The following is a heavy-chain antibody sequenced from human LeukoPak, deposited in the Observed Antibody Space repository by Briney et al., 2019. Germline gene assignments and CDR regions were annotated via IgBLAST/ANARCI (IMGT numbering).Heavy chain of an antibody. CDR3: EKSAIFGVVITCFNY. V-gene: IGHV3-23*01. CDR2: SSGSCSST. Sequence: GWSLRLSCAASGFTFSNYAMNWVRQAPGKGLEWVSRSSGSCSSTDYAESVKGRFTIYSDNSKNTLYMQVNSLRDEDTAVYYCEKSAIFGVVITCFNYWGQGTMVTVSS. CDR1: GFTFSNYA. D-gene: IGHD3-3*01. J-gene: IGHJ4*02.